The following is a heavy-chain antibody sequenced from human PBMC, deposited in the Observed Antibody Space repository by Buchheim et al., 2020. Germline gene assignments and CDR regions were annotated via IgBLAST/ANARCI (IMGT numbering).Heavy chain of an antibody. Sequence: EVQLLESGGGLVQPGGSLRLSCAASGFTFSSYAMSWVRQAPGKGLEWVSAISGSGGSTYYADSVKGRFTISRDNSKNTLHLQMNSLRAEDTAVYYCAKVRDNLWFGELWYFDYWGQGTL. D-gene: IGHD3-10*01. CDR3: AKVRDNLWFGELWYFDY. CDR1: GFTFSSYA. J-gene: IGHJ4*02. V-gene: IGHV3-23*01. CDR2: ISGSGGST.